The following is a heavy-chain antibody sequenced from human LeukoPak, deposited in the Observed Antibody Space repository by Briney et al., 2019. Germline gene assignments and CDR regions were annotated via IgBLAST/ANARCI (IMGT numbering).Heavy chain of an antibody. CDR1: GGTFSGYY. Sequence: SETLSLTCAVYGGTFSGYYWGWIRQPPGKGLEWIGEINHSGSTNYNPSLKSRVTISVDSSKNQFSLKLSSVTAVDTAVYYCASVLGSSTSPDSNWFDPWGQGILVTVSS. D-gene: IGHD2-2*01. J-gene: IGHJ5*02. CDR3: ASVLGSSTSPDSNWFDP. CDR2: INHSGST. V-gene: IGHV4-34*01.